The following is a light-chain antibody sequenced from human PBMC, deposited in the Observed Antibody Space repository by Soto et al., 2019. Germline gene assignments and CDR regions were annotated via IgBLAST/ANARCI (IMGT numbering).Light chain of an antibody. V-gene: IGKV1-39*01. CDR2: AAS. CDR3: QQTYSSPIT. CDR1: QSISSY. J-gene: IGKJ5*01. Sequence: DRQIDQFPCWLTQTLRGSIAITCRASQSISSYLNWYQQKPGKAPKLLISAASILQSGVPSRFSGSGSGTDFTLTISNLQPEDFAGYYCQQTYSSPITFGQGTKVEIK.